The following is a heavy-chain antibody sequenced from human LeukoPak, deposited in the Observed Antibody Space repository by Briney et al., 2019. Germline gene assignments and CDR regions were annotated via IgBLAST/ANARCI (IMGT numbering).Heavy chain of an antibody. J-gene: IGHJ2*01. CDR2: INHSGST. CDR1: GDSISSGGYY. V-gene: IGHV4-39*07. D-gene: IGHD3-22*01. CDR3: ARGSTFHYYDSSGSGHWYFDL. Sequence: SETLSLTCTVSGDSISSGGYYWSWIRQPPGKGLEWIGEINHSGSTNYNPSLKSRVTISVDTSKNQFSLKLSSVTAADTAVYYCARGSTFHYYDSSGSGHWYFDLWGRGTLVTVSS.